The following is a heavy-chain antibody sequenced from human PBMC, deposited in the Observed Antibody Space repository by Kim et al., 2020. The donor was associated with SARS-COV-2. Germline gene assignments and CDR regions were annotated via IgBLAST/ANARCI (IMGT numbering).Heavy chain of an antibody. CDR2: INHSGST. CDR3: ARASSGGGYYFDY. Sequence: TLSLTCAVYGGSFSGYYWSWIRQPPGKGLEWIGEINHSGSTNYNPSLKSRVTISVDTSKNQFSLKLSSVTAADTAVYYCARASSGGGYYFDYWGQGTLVTVSS. V-gene: IGHV4-34*01. D-gene: IGHD2-15*01. J-gene: IGHJ4*02. CDR1: GGSFSGYY.